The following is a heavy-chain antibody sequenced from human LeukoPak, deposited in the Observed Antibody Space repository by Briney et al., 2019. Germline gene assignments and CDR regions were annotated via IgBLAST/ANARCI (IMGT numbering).Heavy chain of an antibody. J-gene: IGHJ5*02. D-gene: IGHD3-16*01. V-gene: IGHV5-51*01. CDR3: AIFDFLFGEITQWFDP. CDR1: GDRLANNW. Sequence: GESLKISCKISGDRLANNWIGWVRQVPGKGLEWLGLIYPGNSDTRYSPSFQGQVTISADKSISTAYLQWSSLKASDTAIYYCAIFDFLFGEITQWFDPWGQGTPVTVSS. CDR2: IYPGNSDT.